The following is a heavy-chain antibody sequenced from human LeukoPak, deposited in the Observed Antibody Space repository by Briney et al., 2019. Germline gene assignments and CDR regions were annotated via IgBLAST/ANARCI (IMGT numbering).Heavy chain of an antibody. CDR1: GFTFSSYS. CDR2: ISSSSSSI. D-gene: IGHD1-1*01. V-gene: IGHV3-48*01. CDR3: ARALNLLDPVTLDY. Sequence: GGSLRLTCAASGFTFSSYSMNWVRQAPGKGLEWISYISSSSSSIYYADSVKGRFTISRDNARNSLYLQMNSLRAEDTAVYYCARALNLLDPVTLDYWGQGTLVTVSS. J-gene: IGHJ4*02.